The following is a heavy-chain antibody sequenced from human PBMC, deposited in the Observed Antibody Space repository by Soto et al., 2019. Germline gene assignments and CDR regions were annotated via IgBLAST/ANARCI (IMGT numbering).Heavy chain of an antibody. CDR1: GFTFSSYS. Sequence: GGSLRLSCAASGFTFSSYSMNWVRQAPGKGLEWVSYISSSSSTIYYADSVKGRFTISRDNAKNSLYLQMNSLRAEDTAVYYCAILILEYSSSSGAFDIWGQGTMVTVSS. CDR3: AILILEYSSSSGAFDI. D-gene: IGHD6-6*01. V-gene: IGHV3-48*01. CDR2: ISSSSSTI. J-gene: IGHJ3*02.